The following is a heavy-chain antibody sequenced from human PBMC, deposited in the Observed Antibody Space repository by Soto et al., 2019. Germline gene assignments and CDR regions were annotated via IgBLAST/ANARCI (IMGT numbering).Heavy chain of an antibody. D-gene: IGHD6-13*01. Sequence: GESLKISCNGSVYSFTSYWIGWVRQMPGKGLEWMGIIYPGDSDTRYSPSFQGQVTISADKSISTAYLQWSSLKASDTAMYYCARLNRIAAAGTDYFDYWGQGTMVTVSS. V-gene: IGHV5-51*01. CDR1: VYSFTSYW. J-gene: IGHJ4*02. CDR2: IYPGDSDT. CDR3: ARLNRIAAAGTDYFDY.